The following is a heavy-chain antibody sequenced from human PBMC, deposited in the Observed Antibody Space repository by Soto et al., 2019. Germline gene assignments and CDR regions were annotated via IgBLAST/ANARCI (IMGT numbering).Heavy chain of an antibody. Sequence: GESLKISCKGSGYSFTSYWISWVRQMPGKXLEWMGRIDPSDSYTNYSPSFQGHVTISADKSISTAYLQWSSLKASDTAMYYCARQGAPVAATVPYYYYGMDVWGQGTTVTVSS. D-gene: IGHD6-19*01. CDR3: ARQGAPVAATVPYYYYGMDV. J-gene: IGHJ6*02. CDR1: GYSFTSYW. V-gene: IGHV5-10-1*01. CDR2: IDPSDSYT.